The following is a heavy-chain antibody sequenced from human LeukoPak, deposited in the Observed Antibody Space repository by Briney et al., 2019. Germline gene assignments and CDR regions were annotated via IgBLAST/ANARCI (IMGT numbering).Heavy chain of an antibody. CDR1: GFTFSSYG. CDR2: ISYDGSNK. CDR3: AKGAGDYVGWRHYYGMDV. V-gene: IGHV3-30*18. D-gene: IGHD4-17*01. J-gene: IGHJ6*02. Sequence: GGSLRLSCAASGFTFSSYGMHWVRQAPGKGLEWVAVISYDGSNKYYADSVKGRFTTSRDNSKNTLYLQMNSLRAEDTAVYYCAKGAGDYVGWRHYYGMDVWGQGTTVTVSS.